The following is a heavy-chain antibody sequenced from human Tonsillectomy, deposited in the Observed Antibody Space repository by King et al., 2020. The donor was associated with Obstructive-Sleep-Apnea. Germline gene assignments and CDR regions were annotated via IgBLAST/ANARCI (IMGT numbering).Heavy chain of an antibody. CDR3: ARREYYDYSEDY. V-gene: IGHV4-59*08. D-gene: IGHD3-22*01. CDR2: VLYSQTS. J-gene: IGHJ4*02. CDR1: GASVRSYY. Sequence: QLQESGPGLVKPSETLSLTCTVSGASVRSYYWSWIRQFPGKRLDWIGYVLYSQTSNSNPSLKGRVTISVDTSKNQVYLKLSSVSAADTAIYYCARREYYDYSEDYWGQGTLVTVSS.